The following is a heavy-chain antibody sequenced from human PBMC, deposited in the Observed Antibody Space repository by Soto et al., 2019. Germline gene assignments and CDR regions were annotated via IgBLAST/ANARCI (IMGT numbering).Heavy chain of an antibody. V-gene: IGHV3-30-3*01. D-gene: IGHD2-21*02. J-gene: IGHJ4*02. CDR3: ARGGGFCGGDCYKGGVDY. CDR1: GFPFSPYT. Sequence: QVQLVESGGGVVQPGRSLGLSCEVSGFPFSPYTMHWVRQGPGKGLEWVAVISYDGTNKYYAASVKGRFTISRDNSKNTLYLQMNSLRPEDTSVYYCARGGGFCGGDCYKGGVDYWGRGTLVTVSS. CDR2: ISYDGTNK.